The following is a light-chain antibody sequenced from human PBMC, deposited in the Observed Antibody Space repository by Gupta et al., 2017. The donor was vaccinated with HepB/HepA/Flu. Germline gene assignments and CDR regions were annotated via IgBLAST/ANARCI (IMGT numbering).Light chain of an antibody. Sequence: DIVMTQSPATLSVSPGERATLSCRASQSVSSNLAWYQQKPGQAPRLLIYGASTRATGIPARFSGSGSGTEFTLTISSLQSEDFAVYYCQQYNNWVTFGPGTKVDIK. J-gene: IGKJ3*01. CDR2: GAS. CDR3: QQYNNWVT. CDR1: QSVSSN. V-gene: IGKV3-15*01.